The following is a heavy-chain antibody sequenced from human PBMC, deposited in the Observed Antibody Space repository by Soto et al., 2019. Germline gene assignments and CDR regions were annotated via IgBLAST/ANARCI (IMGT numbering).Heavy chain of an antibody. CDR1: GGSISSYY. CDR3: ARAREMATIHAFDY. Sequence: QVQLQESGPGLVKPSETLSLTCTVSGGSISSYYWSWIRQPPGKGLEWIGYIYYSGSTNYNPSLKSRLILPVATSTNQFSLKLKSVTAADTAVYYCARAREMATIHAFDYWGQGTLVTVSS. J-gene: IGHJ4*02. CDR2: IYYSGST. D-gene: IGHD5-12*01. V-gene: IGHV4-59*01.